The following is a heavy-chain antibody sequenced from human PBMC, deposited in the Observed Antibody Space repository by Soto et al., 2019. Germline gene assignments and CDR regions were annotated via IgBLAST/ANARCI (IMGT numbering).Heavy chain of an antibody. D-gene: IGHD2-8*02. CDR1: GGSFSGYY. CDR2: INHSGST. V-gene: IGHV4-34*01. J-gene: IGHJ4*02. CDR3: ARDKITGLFDY. Sequence: SETLSLTCAVYGGSFSGYYWTWIRQPPGTGLEWIGEINHSGSTNYNPSLKSRVTISVDTSKHQFSLKLTSVTAADTAVYYCARDKITGLFDYWGQGTLDTGSS.